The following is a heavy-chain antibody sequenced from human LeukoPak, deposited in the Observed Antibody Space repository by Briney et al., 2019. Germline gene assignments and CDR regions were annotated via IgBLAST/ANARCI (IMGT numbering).Heavy chain of an antibody. CDR2: ISGSGGST. V-gene: IGHV3-23*01. CDR1: GFTFSSYA. Sequence: GGSLRLSCAASGFTFSSYAMSWVRQAPGKGLEWVSAISGSGGSTYYADSVKGRFTISRDNSKNTLYLQMNSLRAEDTAVYYCARDPHDYGDYVGSEDAFDIWGQGTMVTVSS. CDR3: ARDPHDYGDYVGSEDAFDI. D-gene: IGHD4-17*01. J-gene: IGHJ3*02.